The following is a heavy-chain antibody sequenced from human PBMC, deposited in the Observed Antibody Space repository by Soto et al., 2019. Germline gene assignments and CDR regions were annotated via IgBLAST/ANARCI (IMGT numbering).Heavy chain of an antibody. CDR3: ATQAAAVFLLGNTPFDY. Sequence: ASVKVSCKASGYTFTSHYMHWVRQAPGQGLEWIGIINPSGGSTSYAQKFQGRVTMTRDTSTSTVYMELSSLRSEDTAVYYCATQAAAVFLLGNTPFDYWGQGTLVTVSS. CDR2: INPSGGST. CDR1: GYTFTSHY. V-gene: IGHV1-46*01. J-gene: IGHJ4*02. D-gene: IGHD6-13*01.